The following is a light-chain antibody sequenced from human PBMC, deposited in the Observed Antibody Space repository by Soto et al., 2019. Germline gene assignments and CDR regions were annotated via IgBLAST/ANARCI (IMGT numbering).Light chain of an antibody. CDR2: AAS. CDR3: QEYSEWPLFT. Sequence: EMVVTQSPGTLSVSPGDRATLSCRASQSVGRNLAWYHQKPGQPPTLLIYAASTRATGLPARFSGSGSGTDFTLTISSLQSEDFAVYYCQEYSEWPLFTFGPGTRVDIK. V-gene: IGKV3-15*01. CDR1: QSVGRN. J-gene: IGKJ3*01.